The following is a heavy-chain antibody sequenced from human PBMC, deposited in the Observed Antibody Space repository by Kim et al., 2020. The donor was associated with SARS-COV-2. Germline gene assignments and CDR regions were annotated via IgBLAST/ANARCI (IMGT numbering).Heavy chain of an antibody. CDR3: ARDRGVVVPAAIGGY. Sequence: GSVKGRFTISRENAKNSLYLQMNSLRAGDTAVYYCARDRGVVVPAAIGGYWGQGTLVTVSS. J-gene: IGHJ4*02. V-gene: IGHV3-13*01. D-gene: IGHD2-2*01.